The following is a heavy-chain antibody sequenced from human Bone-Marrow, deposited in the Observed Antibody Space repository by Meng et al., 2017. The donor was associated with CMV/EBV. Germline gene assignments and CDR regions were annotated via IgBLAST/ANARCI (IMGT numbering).Heavy chain of an antibody. CDR3: ARSLGYCTDTGCSPEYFQY. J-gene: IGHJ1*01. CDR1: GGTFSTYT. D-gene: IGHD2-2*01. Sequence: SVKVSCKASGGTFSTYTVSWVRQAPGQGLEWMGRSIPILDITNYAQKFQGRVTITADKSTSTAYMELSSLRSEDTAIYYCARSLGYCTDTGCSPEYFQYWGQGTLVTVPS. V-gene: IGHV1-69*02. CDR2: SIPILDIT.